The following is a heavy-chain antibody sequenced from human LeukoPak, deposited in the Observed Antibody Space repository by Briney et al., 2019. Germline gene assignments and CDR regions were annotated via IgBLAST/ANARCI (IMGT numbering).Heavy chain of an antibody. V-gene: IGHV1-69*04. Sequence: SVKVSCKASGGTFSSYAISWVRQAPGQGLEWMGRIIPILGIANYAQKFQGRVTITADKSTSTAYMELSSLRSEDTAVYYCARDLRLGELSPDYWGQGTLVTVSS. CDR3: ARDLRLGELSPDY. CDR1: GGTFSSYA. J-gene: IGHJ4*02. CDR2: IIPILGIA. D-gene: IGHD3-16*02.